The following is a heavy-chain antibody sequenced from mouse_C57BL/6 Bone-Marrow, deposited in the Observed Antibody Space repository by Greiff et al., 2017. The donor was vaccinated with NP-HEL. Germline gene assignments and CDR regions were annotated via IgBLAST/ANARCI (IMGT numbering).Heavy chain of an antibody. CDR1: GYTFTSYN. D-gene: IGHD2-3*01. J-gene: IGHJ3*01. CDR3: AREREVYDGYYAWFAY. CDR2: IYPGNGDT. V-gene: IGHV1-12*01. Sequence: QVQLKQSGAELVRPGASVKMSCKASGYTFTSYNMHWVKQTPRQGLEWIGAIYPGNGDTSYNQKFKGKATLTVDKSSSTAYMQLSSLTSEDSAVYFCAREREVYDGYYAWFAYWGQGTLVTVSA.